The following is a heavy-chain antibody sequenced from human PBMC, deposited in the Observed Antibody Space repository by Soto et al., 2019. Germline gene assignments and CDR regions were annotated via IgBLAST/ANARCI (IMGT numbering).Heavy chain of an antibody. D-gene: IGHD1-26*01. J-gene: IGHJ5*02. CDR3: ARDKTQGAGWFDP. Sequence: GGSLRLSCAASGLNVGYNYMNWVRQAPGKGLEWVSVLYNSGTTYYAESVKGRFTISRDNVKNTVYLEMNNLRVDDTAVYYCARDKTQGAGWFDPWGRGTLVTVSS. CDR2: LYNSGTT. CDR1: GLNVGYNY. V-gene: IGHV3-53*01.